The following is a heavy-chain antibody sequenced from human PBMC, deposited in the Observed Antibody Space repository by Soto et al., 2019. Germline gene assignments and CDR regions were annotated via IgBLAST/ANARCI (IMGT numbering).Heavy chain of an antibody. D-gene: IGHD1-26*01. CDR3: ASRVPHGTYGAPYFQH. CDR1: GFTFSSYG. CDR2: ISFDGINK. Sequence: QVQLVESGGGVVQPEKSLRLSCAASGFTFSSYGMHWVRQAPGQGLEWVAVISFDGINKYYADSVKGRFTISRDNSKNTLYLQMNSLRAEDTAVYYCASRVPHGTYGAPYFQHWGQGTLVTVS. J-gene: IGHJ1*01. V-gene: IGHV3-30*03.